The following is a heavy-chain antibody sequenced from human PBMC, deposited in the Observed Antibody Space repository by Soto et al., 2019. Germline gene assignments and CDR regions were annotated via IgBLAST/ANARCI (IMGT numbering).Heavy chain of an antibody. V-gene: IGHV4-39*01. D-gene: IGHD2-15*01. J-gene: IGHJ4*02. CDR2: IYYSGST. CDR3: ARAVGYCSGGSCLNDY. Sequence: SETLSLTCTVSGGSISSSSYYWGWIRQPPGKGLEWIGSIYYSGSTYYNPSLKSRVTISVDTSKNQFSLKLSSVTAADTAVYYCARAVGYCSGGSCLNDYWGQGTLVTVSS. CDR1: GGSISSSSYY.